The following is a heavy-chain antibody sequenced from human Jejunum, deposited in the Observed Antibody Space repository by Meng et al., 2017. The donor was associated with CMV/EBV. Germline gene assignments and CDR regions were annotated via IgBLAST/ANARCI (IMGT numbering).Heavy chain of an antibody. CDR1: GFTFSRSG. CDR3: AKNRDGIDS. D-gene: IGHD2/OR15-2a*01. J-gene: IGHJ4*02. Sequence: QLQLVESGGGVVLPGGSLRLSCVTSGFTFSRSGMHWVRQAPGKPLEWVSFIHYAWDSQYYADSVKGRFTISRDDSRNTVYLQMNSLTTEDTAVYYCAKNRDGIDSWGQGTLVTVSS. V-gene: IGHV3-30*02. CDR2: IHYAWDSQ.